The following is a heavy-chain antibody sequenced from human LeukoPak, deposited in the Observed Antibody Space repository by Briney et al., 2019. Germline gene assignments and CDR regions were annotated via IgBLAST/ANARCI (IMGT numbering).Heavy chain of an antibody. CDR1: GGSISSYY. CDR3: ARGKYYYDSNSYYRYSDP. J-gene: IGHJ5*02. CDR2: IYTTGST. Sequence: PSETLSLTCTVSGGSISSYYWSWIRQPAGKGLEWIGRIYTTGSTNYNPSLKSRVTMSVDTSKKQFSLKLSSVTAADTAVYYCARGKYYYDSNSYYRYSDPWGQGTLVTVSS. D-gene: IGHD3-22*01. V-gene: IGHV4-4*07.